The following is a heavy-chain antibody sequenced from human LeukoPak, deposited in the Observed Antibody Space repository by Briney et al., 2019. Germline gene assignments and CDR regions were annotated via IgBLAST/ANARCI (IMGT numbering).Heavy chain of an antibody. CDR3: AKTMATITTFDY. Sequence: GSLRHSCAASGFTFSSYAMSWVRQAPRKGLEWVSAISGSGGSTYYADSVKGRFTISRDNSKNTLYLQMNSLRAEDTAVYYCAKTMATITTFDYWGQGTLVTVSS. D-gene: IGHD5-24*01. J-gene: IGHJ4*02. V-gene: IGHV3-23*01. CDR2: ISGSGGST. CDR1: GFTFSSYA.